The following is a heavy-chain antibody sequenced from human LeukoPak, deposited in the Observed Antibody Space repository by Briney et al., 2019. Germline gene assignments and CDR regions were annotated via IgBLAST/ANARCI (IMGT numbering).Heavy chain of an antibody. V-gene: IGHV1-18*01. D-gene: IGHD6-6*01. Sequence: ASVKVSCKASGYTFTSYGISWVRQAPGQGLEWMGWISAYNGNTNYAQKLQGRVTMTRDTSISTAYMELSRLRSDDTAVYYCASTGISSSYVFDYWGQGTLVTVSS. CDR1: GYTFTSYG. J-gene: IGHJ4*02. CDR3: ASTGISSSYVFDY. CDR2: ISAYNGNT.